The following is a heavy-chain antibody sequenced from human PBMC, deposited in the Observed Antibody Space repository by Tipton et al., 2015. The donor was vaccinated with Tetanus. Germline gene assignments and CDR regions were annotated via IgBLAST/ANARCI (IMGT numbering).Heavy chain of an antibody. CDR1: GGSMRTYY. V-gene: IGHV4-59*01. CDR3: ATQTDNWFDP. J-gene: IGHJ5*02. Sequence: GLVKPSETLSLTCTVSGGSMRTYYWTWIRQPPGKGLEWIGYISNSGSTTRNPSLKSRVTISIDTTEKQFSLQMRSVTTADTAVYYCATQTDNWFDPWGQGILVTVSS. CDR2: ISNSGST.